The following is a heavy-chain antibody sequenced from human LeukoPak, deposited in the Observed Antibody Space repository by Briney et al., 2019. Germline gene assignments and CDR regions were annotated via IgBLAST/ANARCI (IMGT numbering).Heavy chain of an antibody. CDR3: ATSSGSSGYYYYYYGMDV. J-gene: IGHJ6*02. Sequence: ASVKVSCKASGYTFTSFAMRWVRQAPGQGLEWMGWMNAGNGNTKYSQKFQGRVTMTEDTSTDTAYMELSSLRSEDTAVYYCATSSGSSGYYYYYYGMDVWGQGTTVTVSS. CDR2: MNAGNGNT. V-gene: IGHV1-3*01. CDR1: GYTFTSFA. D-gene: IGHD3-22*01.